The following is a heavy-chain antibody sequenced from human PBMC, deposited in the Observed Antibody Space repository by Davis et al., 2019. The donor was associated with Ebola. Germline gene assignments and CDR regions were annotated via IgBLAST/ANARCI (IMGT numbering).Heavy chain of an antibody. CDR3: ARAPEVPAAIGYAFDI. V-gene: IGHV1-2*04. CDR1: GYTFTGYY. CDR2: INPNSGGT. D-gene: IGHD2-2*02. Sequence: ASVKVSCKASGYTFTGYYMHWVRQAPGQGLEWMGWINPNSGGTNYAQKFQGWVTMTRDTSISTAYMELSRLRSDDTAVYYCARAPEVPAAIGYAFDIWGQGTMVTVSS. J-gene: IGHJ3*02.